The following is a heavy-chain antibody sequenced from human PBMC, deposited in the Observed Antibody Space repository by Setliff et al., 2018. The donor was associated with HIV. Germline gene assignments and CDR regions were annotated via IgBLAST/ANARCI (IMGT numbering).Heavy chain of an antibody. V-gene: IGHV4-38-2*01. CDR1: GYSISSGYY. J-gene: IGHJ6*03. D-gene: IGHD6-6*01. Sequence: SETLSLTCGVSGYSISSGYYWGWIRQPPGKGLEWIGRIYPNGNTNYNPSLKSRVTISVDTSKNQFSLKLSSVTAADTAVYYCAGEAWTSYRSSSGYYYYYMDVWGKGTTVTVSS. CDR3: AGEAWTSYRSSSGYYYYYMDV. CDR2: IYPNGNT.